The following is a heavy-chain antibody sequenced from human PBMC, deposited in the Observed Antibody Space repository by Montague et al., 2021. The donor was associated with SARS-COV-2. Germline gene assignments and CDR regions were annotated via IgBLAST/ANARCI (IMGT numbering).Heavy chain of an antibody. J-gene: IGHJ4*02. V-gene: IGHV6-1*01. Sequence: CAISGDSVAGNGAAWSWIRQSPAIGLGWLGRTYYRSKWYNDYAVSVKSRITINPDTSKNQISLQLNSVTPEDTAVYYCARTSASSDYWGQGTLVTVSS. D-gene: IGHD1-26*01. CDR3: ARTSASSDY. CDR2: TYYRSKWYN. CDR1: GDSVAGNGAA.